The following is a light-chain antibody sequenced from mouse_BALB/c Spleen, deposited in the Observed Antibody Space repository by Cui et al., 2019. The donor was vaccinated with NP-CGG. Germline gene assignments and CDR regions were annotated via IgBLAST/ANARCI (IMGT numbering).Light chain of an antibody. CDR1: TGAVTTSNY. V-gene: IGLV1*01. Sequence: QAGVSEESALTTSPYETVTLTCRSSTGAVTTSNYANWVQEKPDHLFTGLIGGTNNRAPGVPARFSGSLIGDKAALTITGTQTEDEAIYFCALWYSNHWVFGGGTKLTVL. CDR3: ALWYSNHWV. CDR2: GTN. J-gene: IGLJ1*01.